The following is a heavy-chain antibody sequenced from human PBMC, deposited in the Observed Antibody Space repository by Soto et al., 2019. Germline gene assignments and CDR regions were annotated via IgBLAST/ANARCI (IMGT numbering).Heavy chain of an antibody. V-gene: IGHV1-18*01. CDR1: GYTFYSHS. CDR3: ARCVQGDYYYGMDV. Sequence: ASVKVSCKASGYTFYSHSISWVRQAPGQGLEWMGRINADYGNTQYAQKFRGRVTMTTDTSTTTVYMELTNLRSDDTAVYYCARCVQGDYYYGMDVWGQGTTVTVSS. CDR2: INADYGNT. D-gene: IGHD1-1*01. J-gene: IGHJ6*02.